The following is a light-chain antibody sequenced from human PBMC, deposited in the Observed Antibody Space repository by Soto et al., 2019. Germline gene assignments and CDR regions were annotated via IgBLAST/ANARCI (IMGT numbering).Light chain of an antibody. CDR2: DAS. V-gene: IGKV1-39*01. Sequence: DIQMTQSPSSLSASVGDSVTITCRASQTISTYLNWYQQKPGKAPRLLIYDASSLLSGVPSRFSGSGSGTDFTITIASLQPEHFSTYYTQHRDSTPYTFGQGTHVEI. CDR3: QHRDSTPYT. CDR1: QTISTY. J-gene: IGKJ2*01.